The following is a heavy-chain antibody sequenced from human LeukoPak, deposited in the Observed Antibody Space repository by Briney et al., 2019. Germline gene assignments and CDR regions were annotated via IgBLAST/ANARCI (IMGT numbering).Heavy chain of an antibody. CDR2: IKQDGSEK. J-gene: IGHJ4*02. CDR3: ARDTSYYYDSSGYATGDY. V-gene: IGHV3-7*01. D-gene: IGHD3-22*01. CDR1: GFTFSDYY. Sequence: GGSLRLSCAASGFTFSDYYMSWIRQAPGKGLEWVANIKQDGSEKYYVDSVKGRFTISRDNAKNSLYLQMNSLRAEDTAVYYCARDTSYYYDSSGYATGDYWGQGTLVTVSS.